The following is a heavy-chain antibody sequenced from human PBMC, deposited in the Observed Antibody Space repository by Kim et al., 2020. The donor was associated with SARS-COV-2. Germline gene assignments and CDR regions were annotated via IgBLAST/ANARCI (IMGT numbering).Heavy chain of an antibody. Sequence: PESVKGRRIISRDHSKNTLYLQMNSLRAEDTAVYYCATVVFYYDAGYFKNWGQGTLVIVSS. D-gene: IGHD3-22*01. V-gene: IGHV3-66*01. CDR3: ATVVFYYDAGYFKN. J-gene: IGHJ1*01.